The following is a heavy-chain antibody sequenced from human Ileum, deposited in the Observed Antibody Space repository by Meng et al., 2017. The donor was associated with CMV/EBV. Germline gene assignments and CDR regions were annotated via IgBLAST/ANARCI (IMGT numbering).Heavy chain of an antibody. CDR2: INQYGST. CDR3: VTADHHAIKY. D-gene: IGHD5-12*01. CDR1: GSFSPYT. Sequence: QVQIQQWGAGLLKPSETLSLTCILGGSFSPYTWSWIRQAPGKGLEWIGEINQYGSTNFNPSVKSRVTISRDTSKNQFSLRLNSVTAADAAVYYCVTADHHAIKYWGQGTLVTVSS. J-gene: IGHJ4*02. V-gene: IGHV4-34*01.